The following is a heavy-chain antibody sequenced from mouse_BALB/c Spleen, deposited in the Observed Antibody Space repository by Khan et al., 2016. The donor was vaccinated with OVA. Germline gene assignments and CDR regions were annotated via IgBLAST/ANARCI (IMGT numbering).Heavy chain of an antibody. CDR2: IWGGGST. CDR3: AKGVWSYYYALDY. CDR1: GFSLTDYG. V-gene: IGHV2-6-5*01. J-gene: IGHJ4*01. Sequence: QVQLQQSGPGLVAPSQSLSITCTVSGFSLTDYGVSWIRQPPGKGLEWLGVIWGGGSTYYNSALKSRLSISKDNSKSQVFLKMSSLQTDDTAMYYCAKGVWSYYYALDYWGQGTSGTVSS.